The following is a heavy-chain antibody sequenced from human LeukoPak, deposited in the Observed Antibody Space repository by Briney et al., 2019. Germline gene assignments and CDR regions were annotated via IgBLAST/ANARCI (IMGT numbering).Heavy chain of an antibody. J-gene: IGHJ3*02. CDR3: ARLIWFGSAFDI. Sequence: PSETLSLTCTVSGGSISSYYWSWIRQPAGKGLEWIGRIYTSGSTNYNPSLKSRVTISVDTSKNQFSLKLSSVTAADPAVYYCARLIWFGSAFDIWGQGTMVTVSS. CDR1: GGSISSYY. CDR2: IYTSGST. D-gene: IGHD3-10*01. V-gene: IGHV4-4*07.